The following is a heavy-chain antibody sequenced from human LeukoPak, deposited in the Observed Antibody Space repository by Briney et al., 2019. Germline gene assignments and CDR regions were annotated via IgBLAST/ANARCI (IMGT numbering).Heavy chain of an antibody. CDR3: ASEVQLYDY. CDR2: IQYSGNT. J-gene: IGHJ4*02. CDR1: GGSIGSYSYY. Sequence: PSETLSLTCTVSGGSIGSYSYYWAWIRQPPGKGLERIGSIQYSGNTYHNPSLRSRVTISVDTSKNQLSLKLSSATAADTAVYYCASEVQLYDYWGQGTLVTVSS. D-gene: IGHD2/OR15-2a*01. V-gene: IGHV4-39*01.